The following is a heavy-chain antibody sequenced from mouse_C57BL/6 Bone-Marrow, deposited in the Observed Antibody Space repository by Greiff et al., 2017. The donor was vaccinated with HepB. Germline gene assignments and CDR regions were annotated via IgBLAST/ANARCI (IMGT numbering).Heavy chain of an antibody. J-gene: IGHJ3*01. CDR1: GYSITSGYY. CDR3: AREIGDITTVVAPIAY. CDR2: ISYDGSN. Sequence: EVKLVESGPGLVKPSQSLSLTCSVTGYSITSGYYWNWIRQFPGNKLEWMGYISYDGSNNYNPSLKNRISITRDTSKNQFFLKLNSVTTEDTATYYRAREIGDITTVVAPIAYWGQGTLVTVSA. V-gene: IGHV3-6*01. D-gene: IGHD1-1*01.